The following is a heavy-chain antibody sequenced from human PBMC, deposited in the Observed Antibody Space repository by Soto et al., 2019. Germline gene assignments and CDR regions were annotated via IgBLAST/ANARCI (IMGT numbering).Heavy chain of an antibody. CDR1: GGSISSSSYY. V-gene: IGHV4-39*01. J-gene: IGHJ4*02. CDR3: ARQPPTTVTTDFDY. D-gene: IGHD4-17*01. CDR2: IYYSGST. Sequence: SETLSLTCTVSGGSISSSSYYWGWIRQPPGKGLEWIGSIYYSGSTYYNPSLKSRVTISVDTSKNQFSLKLSSVTAADTAVYYCARQPPTTVTTDFDYWGQGTLVTVSS.